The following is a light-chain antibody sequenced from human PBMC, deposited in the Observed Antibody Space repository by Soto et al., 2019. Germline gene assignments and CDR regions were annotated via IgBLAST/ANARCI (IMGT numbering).Light chain of an antibody. CDR1: QSISND. CDR3: QQYSTWPRT. J-gene: IGKJ1*01. CDR2: GAS. Sequence: EIVMTPSLATRCLSPGERTTLSCIAGQSISNDLAWYQQKTGQAPRLLIYGASTRATGIPARFTGSGSGTEFTLTISSLQSEDFAVYYCQQYSTWPRTFGQGTKVDIK. V-gene: IGKV3-15*01.